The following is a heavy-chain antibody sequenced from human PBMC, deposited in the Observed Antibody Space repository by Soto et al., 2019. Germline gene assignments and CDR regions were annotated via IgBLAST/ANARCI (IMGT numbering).Heavy chain of an antibody. D-gene: IGHD3-10*01. CDR2: IYYRGNA. CDR3: ARIPPMQYGSGSYYFDY. V-gene: IGHV4-39*01. Sequence: SETLSLTCSVSDDSINSDKYYWGWIRQPPGKGLEWIGSIYYRGNAYYNPSLQTRVTISLDTSKNQFPLTLSSVTAADTAVYYCARIPPMQYGSGSYYFDYWGQGTLVTVSS. J-gene: IGHJ4*02. CDR1: DDSINSDKYY.